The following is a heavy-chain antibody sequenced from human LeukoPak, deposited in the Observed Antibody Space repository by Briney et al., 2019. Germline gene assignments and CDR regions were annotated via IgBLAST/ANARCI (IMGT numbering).Heavy chain of an antibody. CDR1: GYTLTSYD. CDR2: MNPNSGNT. J-gene: IGHJ4*02. Sequence: ASVKVSCKASGYTLTSYDINWVRQATGQGLEWMGWMNPNSGNTGYAQKFQGRVTITRNTSISTAYMELSSLRSEDTAVYYCARSGYYYDSSGYYQMDYWGQGTLVTVSS. D-gene: IGHD3-22*01. V-gene: IGHV1-8*03. CDR3: ARSGYYYDSSGYYQMDY.